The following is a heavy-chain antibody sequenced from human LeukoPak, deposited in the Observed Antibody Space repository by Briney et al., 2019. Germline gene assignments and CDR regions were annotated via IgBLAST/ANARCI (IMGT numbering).Heavy chain of an antibody. J-gene: IGHJ1*01. V-gene: IGHV3-23*01. CDR3: ARDSAFSSYSH. D-gene: IGHD2-15*01. CDR2: IIYSDQRT. CDR1: GFIFRNYA. Sequence: GGSLRLSCGASGFIFRNYAMSWVRQAPGKGPEWVSIIYSDQRTFYAESVKGRFTISRDDSQNMVLLQMDSLRAEDTARYYCARDSAFSSYSHWGQGALVTVSS.